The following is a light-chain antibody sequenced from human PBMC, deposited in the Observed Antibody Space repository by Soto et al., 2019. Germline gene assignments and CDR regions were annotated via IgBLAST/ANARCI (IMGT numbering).Light chain of an antibody. Sequence: QSALTQPACVSGSAGQSITISCSGTSSDIGSYNHVAWYQQFPGKSPKLMIYAVSDRPSGVSDRFSGSKSGITASLTISGLQTEDEADYYCISYTDRQSYLFGTGTKVTVL. V-gene: IGLV2-14*03. CDR3: ISYTDRQSYL. CDR2: AVS. J-gene: IGLJ1*01. CDR1: SSDIGSYNH.